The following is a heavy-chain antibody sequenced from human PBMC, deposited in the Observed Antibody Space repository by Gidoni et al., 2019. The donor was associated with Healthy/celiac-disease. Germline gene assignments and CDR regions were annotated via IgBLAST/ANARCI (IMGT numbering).Heavy chain of an antibody. V-gene: IGHV3-30*03. CDR3: ATTYYYDSSGPPEDY. Sequence: QVQLVESGGGVVQPGRSLRLSCAASGFTFSSYGMHWVRQAPGKGLGWVAVISYDGSNKYYADSVKGRFTISRDNSKNTLYLQMNSLRAEDTAVYYCATTYYYDSSGPPEDYWGQGTLVTVSS. J-gene: IGHJ4*02. CDR2: ISYDGSNK. D-gene: IGHD3-22*01. CDR1: GFTFSSYG.